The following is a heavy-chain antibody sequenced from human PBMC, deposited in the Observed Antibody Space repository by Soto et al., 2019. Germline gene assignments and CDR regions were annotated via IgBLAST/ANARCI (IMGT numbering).Heavy chain of an antibody. CDR2: ISYEGSNK. Sequence: GGSLRLSCAASGFTFSPHAMHWVRQGPGKGLEWVAVISYEGSNKYYADSVKGRFTISRDNSKNTLYLQMNSLRAEDTAVYYCARERNTGYDYSYYYGMDVWGQGTTVTVSS. V-gene: IGHV3-30-3*01. CDR3: ARERNTGYDYSYYYGMDV. CDR1: GFTFSPHA. J-gene: IGHJ6*02. D-gene: IGHD5-18*01.